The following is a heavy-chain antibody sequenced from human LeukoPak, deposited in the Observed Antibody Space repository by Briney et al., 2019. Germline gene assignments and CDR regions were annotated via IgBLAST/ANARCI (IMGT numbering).Heavy chain of an antibody. CDR3: ARGLTGSDDCSSTSCYIYDY. V-gene: IGHV4-34*01. CDR1: GGSFSGYY. D-gene: IGHD2-2*02. Sequence: SETLSLTCVVYGGSFSGYYWSWIRQPPGKGLEWIGEINHSGGTNYNPSLKSRVTISVDTSKNQFSLKLSSVTAVDTAVYYCARGLTGSDDCSSTSCYIYDYWGQGTLVTVSS. CDR2: INHSGGT. J-gene: IGHJ4*02.